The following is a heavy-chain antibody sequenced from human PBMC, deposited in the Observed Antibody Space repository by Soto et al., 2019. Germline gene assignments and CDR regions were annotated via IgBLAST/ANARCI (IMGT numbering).Heavy chain of an antibody. CDR2: VYYSESA. CDR1: GGSIRSSDYY. V-gene: IGHV4-30-4*01. D-gene: IGHD6-13*01. Sequence: QVQLHESGPGLVKPSQTLSLTCTVSGGSIRSSDYYWSWIRQPPGKGLEWIGYVYYSESAYYNPSLQSRGFISIDTSKNQFSLTLSSVTAADTAVYYCARVIITATGTSGFDSWGQGTLVTVSS. J-gene: IGHJ4*02. CDR3: ARVIITATGTSGFDS.